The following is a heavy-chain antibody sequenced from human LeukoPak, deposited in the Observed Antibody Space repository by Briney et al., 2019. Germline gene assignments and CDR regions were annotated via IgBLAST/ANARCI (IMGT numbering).Heavy chain of an antibody. J-gene: IGHJ4*02. CDR3: AREVRYYYDSSGYRGVY. CDR1: GGTFSSYT. D-gene: IGHD3-22*01. Sequence: GASVKVSCKASGGTFSSYTISWGRQAPGQGLEWMGRIIPILGIAKYAQKFQGRVTFTADKSTSTAYMELSSLRSEDTAVYYCAREVRYYYDSSGYRGVYWGQGTLVTVSS. CDR2: IIPILGIA. V-gene: IGHV1-69*04.